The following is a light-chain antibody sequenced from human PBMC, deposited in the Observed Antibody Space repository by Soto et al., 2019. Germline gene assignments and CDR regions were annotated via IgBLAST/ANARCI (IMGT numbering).Light chain of an antibody. V-gene: IGKV1-5*03. Sequence: DIQMTQSPSTLSGSVGDRVTISCRASQNINSWLAWYQQKPGKAPHLLIYKASNLQSGVPSRFSGSGSGTEFTLTISSLQPDDFATYYCQQYRSYWTFGQGTKVDIK. J-gene: IGKJ1*01. CDR1: QNINSW. CDR3: QQYRSYWT. CDR2: KAS.